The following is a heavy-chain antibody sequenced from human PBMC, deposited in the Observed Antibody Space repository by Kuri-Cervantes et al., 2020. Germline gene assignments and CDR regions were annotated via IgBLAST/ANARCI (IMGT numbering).Heavy chain of an antibody. J-gene: IGHJ4*02. CDR2: IKSKTDGGTT. D-gene: IGHD5-24*01. CDR1: GFTFSNAW. CDR3: ARDEGWGDGYNYWSY. Sequence: GESLKISCAASGFTFSNAWMSWVRQAPGKGLEWVGRIKSKTDGGTTDYAAPVKGRFTISRDDSKNTLYLQMNSLKTEDTAVYYCARDEGWGDGYNYWSYWGQGTLVTVSS. V-gene: IGHV3-15*01.